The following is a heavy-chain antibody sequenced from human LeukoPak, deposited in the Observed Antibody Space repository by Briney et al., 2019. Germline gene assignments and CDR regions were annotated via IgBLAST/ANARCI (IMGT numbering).Heavy chain of an antibody. V-gene: IGHV1-2*02. CDR3: ARDRTSTWYGGIDY. D-gene: IGHD6-13*01. CDR2: INSNSGDI. Sequence: ASVKVSCEASGYTFDVYYIHWVRQAPGQGLEWMGCINSNSGDINHAQKFQGRVTMTRDTSITTAYMELSSLRFDDTAVYYCARDRTSTWYGGIDYWGQGTLVTVSS. CDR1: GYTFDVYY. J-gene: IGHJ4*02.